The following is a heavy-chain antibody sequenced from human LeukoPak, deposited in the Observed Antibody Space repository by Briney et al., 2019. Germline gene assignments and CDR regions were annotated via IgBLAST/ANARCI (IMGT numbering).Heavy chain of an antibody. J-gene: IGHJ5*01. CDR3: AGGYELITFGGAIGKLNWFDS. CDR1: GFTFSDYD. D-gene: IGHD3-16*02. V-gene: IGHV3-21*04. CDR2: ISSSSIYV. Sequence: PGGSLRLSCAASGFTFSDYDMNWVRQAPGKGLEWVSSISSSSIYVSYADSVKGRYTISRDNAKNSLYLQMYSLRAEDTTVYYFAGGYELITFGGAIGKLNWFDSWGQGTLVTVSS.